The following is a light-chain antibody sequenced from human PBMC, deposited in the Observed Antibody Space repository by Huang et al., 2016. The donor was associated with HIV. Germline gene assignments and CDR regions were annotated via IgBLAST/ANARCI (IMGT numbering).Light chain of an antibody. J-gene: IGKJ1*01. CDR2: DAS. Sequence: EIVLTQSPGTLSLSPGERVTLSCRASQSVSSNFLAWYQQRAGQAPRRLIYDASSRATGIPDRFSGSGSGTDFTLTISRLEPEDFAVYYCQQYGSSSVTFGQGTKVEIK. CDR3: QQYGSSSVT. CDR1: QSVSSNF. V-gene: IGKV3-20*01.